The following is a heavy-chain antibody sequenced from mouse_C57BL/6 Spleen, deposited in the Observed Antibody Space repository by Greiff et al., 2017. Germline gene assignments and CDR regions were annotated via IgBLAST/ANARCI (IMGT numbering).Heavy chain of an antibody. CDR3: ARSRDSHYAMDY. CDR1: GYAFSSSW. V-gene: IGHV1-82*01. Sequence: QVQLKQSGPELVKPGASVKISCKASGYAFSSSWMNWVKQRPGKGLEWIGRIYPGDGDTNYDGKFKGKATLTADKSSSTAYMQLSSLTSEDSAVYFCARSRDSHYAMDYWGQGTSVTVSS. J-gene: IGHJ4*01. CDR2: IYPGDGDT.